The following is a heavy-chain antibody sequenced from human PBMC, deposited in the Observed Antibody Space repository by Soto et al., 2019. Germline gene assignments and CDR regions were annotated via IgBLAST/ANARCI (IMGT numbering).Heavy chain of an antibody. D-gene: IGHD6-19*01. V-gene: IGHV4-4*02. CDR1: GGSISSSNW. CDR3: ARAIGWLDWFDP. J-gene: IGHJ5*02. CDR2: IYHSGST. Sequence: QVQLQESGPGLVKPSGTLSLTCAVSGGSISSSNWWSWVRQPPGKGLEWIGEIYHSGSTNYNPSRKCRVTISVDKSKNQFSLKLSSVPAADTLVYYCARAIGWLDWFDPSGHGTMVAVSS.